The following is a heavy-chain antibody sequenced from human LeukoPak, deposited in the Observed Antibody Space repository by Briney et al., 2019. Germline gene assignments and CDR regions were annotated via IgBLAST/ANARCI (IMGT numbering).Heavy chain of an antibody. J-gene: IGHJ5*02. Sequence: GSSVTVSCKASGGTFSSYAISWVRQAPGQGLEWMGGIIPIFGTANYAQKFQGRVTITTDESTSTAYMELSSLRSEDTAVYYCAREGCSSTSCYTTGVNWFDPWGQGTLVTVSS. D-gene: IGHD2-2*02. CDR3: AREGCSSTSCYTTGVNWFDP. V-gene: IGHV1-69*05. CDR2: IIPIFGTA. CDR1: GGTFSSYA.